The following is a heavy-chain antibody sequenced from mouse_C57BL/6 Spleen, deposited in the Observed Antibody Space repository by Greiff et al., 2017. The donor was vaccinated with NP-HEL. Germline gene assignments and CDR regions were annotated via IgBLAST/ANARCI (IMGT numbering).Heavy chain of an antibody. CDR2: IYPGSGNT. D-gene: IGHD2-3*01. V-gene: IGHV1-76*01. CDR3: ARSEEWLLRAMDY. CDR1: GYTFTDYY. Sequence: QVQLQQSGAELVRPGASVKLSCKASGYTFTDYYINWVKQRPGQGLEWIARIYPGSGNTYYNEKFKGKATLTAEKSSSTAYMQLSSLTSEDSAVYFCARSEEWLLRAMDYWGQGTSVTVSS. J-gene: IGHJ4*01.